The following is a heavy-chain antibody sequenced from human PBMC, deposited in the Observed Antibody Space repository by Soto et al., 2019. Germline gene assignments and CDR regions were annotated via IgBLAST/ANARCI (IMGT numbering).Heavy chain of an antibody. J-gene: IGHJ4*02. D-gene: IGHD3-9*01. CDR3: AKRRYFDWLSDY. V-gene: IGHV3-23*01. CDR2: ISGSGGST. Sequence: EVQLLESGGGLVQPGGSLRLSCAASGFTFSSYAMSWVRQAPGKGLEWVSAISGSGGSTYYADSVKGRFTISRDNSKNTLYLQMNSPRAEDTAVYYCAKRRYFDWLSDYWGQGTLVTVSS. CDR1: GFTFSSYA.